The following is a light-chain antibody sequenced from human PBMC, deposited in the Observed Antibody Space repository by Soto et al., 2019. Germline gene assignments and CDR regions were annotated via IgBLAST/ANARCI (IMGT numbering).Light chain of an antibody. V-gene: IGLV2-8*01. CDR2: EVS. CDR3: NSYAGSRTLV. Sequence: QSALTQPPSASGSPGQSVTISCTGTSSDVGGYNYVSWYQHHPGKAPKLMIYEVSKRPSGVPDRFSGSKSGNTASLTVSGLQAEDEADYYCNSYAGSRTLVFGGGTQLTVL. CDR1: SSDVGGYNY. J-gene: IGLJ2*01.